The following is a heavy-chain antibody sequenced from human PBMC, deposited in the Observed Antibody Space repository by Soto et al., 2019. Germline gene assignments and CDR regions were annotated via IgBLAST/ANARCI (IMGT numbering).Heavy chain of an antibody. D-gene: IGHD3-3*01. CDR1: GGSISSSSSY. J-gene: IGHJ4*02. Sequence: SETLSLTCTVSGGSISSSSSYWGWIRQPPGKGLEWIGSIYYSGSTYYNPSLKSRVTISVDTSKNQFSLNLSSVTAADTAVYYCARHAYYDFWSGYHPGYYWGQGTLVTVS. V-gene: IGHV4-39*01. CDR3: ARHAYYDFWSGYHPGYY. CDR2: IYYSGST.